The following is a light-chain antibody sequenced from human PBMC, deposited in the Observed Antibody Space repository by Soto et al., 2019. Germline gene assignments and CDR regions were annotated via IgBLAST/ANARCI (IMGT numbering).Light chain of an antibody. V-gene: IGKV3-20*01. CDR3: QQYGSSPQIT. CDR1: QSVSSSY. CDR2: GAS. Sequence: EIGLTQSPGTLSLSPGERATLSCRASQSVSSSYLAWYQQKPGQAPRLLIYGASSRATGIPDRFSGSGSGTDFTLTITRLEPEDFAVYYWQQYGSSPQITFGGGTKVEIK. J-gene: IGKJ4*01.